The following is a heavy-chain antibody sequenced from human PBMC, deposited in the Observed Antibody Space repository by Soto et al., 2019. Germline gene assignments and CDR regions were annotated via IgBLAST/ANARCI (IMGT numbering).Heavy chain of an antibody. CDR3: ASDSVRIVVVTAQPFWYFDL. Sequence: QVQLVESGGGVVQPGRSLRLSCAASGFTFSSYAMHWVRQAPGKGLEWVAVISYDGSNKYYADSVKGRFTISRDNSKNTLYLQMNSLRAEDAAVYYWASDSVRIVVVTAQPFWYFDLWGRGTLVTVSS. D-gene: IGHD2-21*02. V-gene: IGHV3-30-3*01. CDR2: ISYDGSNK. CDR1: GFTFSSYA. J-gene: IGHJ2*01.